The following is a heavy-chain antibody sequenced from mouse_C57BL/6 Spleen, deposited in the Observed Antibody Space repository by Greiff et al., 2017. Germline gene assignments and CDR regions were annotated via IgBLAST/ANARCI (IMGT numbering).Heavy chain of an antibody. CDR1: GYAFSSSW. J-gene: IGHJ4*01. D-gene: IGHD1-1*01. CDR3: AKDDYGSSLMDY. Sequence: QVQLQQSGPELVKPGASVKISCKASGYAFSSSWMNWVKQRPGKGLEWIGRIYPGDGDTNYNGKFKGKATLTADKSASTAYMQLSSLTSEDSAVYFCAKDDYGSSLMDYWGQGTSVTVSS. V-gene: IGHV1-82*01. CDR2: IYPGDGDT.